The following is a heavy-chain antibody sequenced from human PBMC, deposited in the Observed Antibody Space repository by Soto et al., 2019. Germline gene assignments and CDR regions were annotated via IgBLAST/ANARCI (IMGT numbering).Heavy chain of an antibody. D-gene: IGHD3-3*02. CDR1: GFIFSDYS. J-gene: IGHJ4*02. V-gene: IGHV3-48*02. Sequence: GGSLRLSCTASGFIFSDYSMNWVRQAPGKGLEWIAYITPGSSTIHYADSVRGRFTISRDNAKNSLFLQMNSLRDEDTAVYYCAAIIFGSKDWGQGTLVTSPQ. CDR3: AAIIFGSKD. CDR2: ITPGSSTI.